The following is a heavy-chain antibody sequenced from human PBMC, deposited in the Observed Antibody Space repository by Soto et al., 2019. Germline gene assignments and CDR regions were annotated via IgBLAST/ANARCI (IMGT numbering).Heavy chain of an antibody. D-gene: IGHD6-13*01. V-gene: IGHV3-23*01. CDR3: AKRSPYSSGWYSPIFDY. CDR1: GFSFSDYA. Sequence: PXGSLRLSCAASGFSFSDYAMSWVRQAPGNGLEWVSVISESGGSTHYADSVRGRFTVSRDNSKNSLSLRMNSLRDEDTAVYFCAKRSPYSSGWYSPIFDYWGQGNLVTVSS. J-gene: IGHJ4*02. CDR2: ISESGGST.